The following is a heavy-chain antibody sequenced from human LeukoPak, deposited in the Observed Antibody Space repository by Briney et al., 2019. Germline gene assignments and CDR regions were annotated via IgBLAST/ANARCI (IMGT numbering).Heavy chain of an antibody. CDR1: GFSFRSYW. CDR3: AKEELYGTIDY. J-gene: IGHJ4*02. D-gene: IGHD2/OR15-2a*01. Sequence: HSGGSLRLSCAASGFSFRSYWMHWVRQVPGRGLVWVSRINPDGTTTTYADSVRGRFTISRDNAKNTVYLQMNSLRADDTAVCYCAKEELYGTIDYWGQGTLVTVSS. CDR2: INPDGTTT. V-gene: IGHV3-74*01.